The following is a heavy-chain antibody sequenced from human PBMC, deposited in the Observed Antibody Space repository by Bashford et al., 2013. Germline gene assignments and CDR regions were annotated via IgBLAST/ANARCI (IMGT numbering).Heavy chain of an antibody. CDR2: IYPGDSDT. CDR1: EAPSAAML. Sequence: KVSCKASEAPSAAMLSAGCARCPGKGLEWMGIIYPGDSDTRYSPSFQGQVTISADKSISTAYLQWSSLKASDTAMYYCARSVGYGGNSGDYWGQGTLVTVSS. D-gene: IGHD4-23*01. J-gene: IGHJ4*02. V-gene: IGHV5-51*01. CDR3: ARSVGYGGNSGDY.